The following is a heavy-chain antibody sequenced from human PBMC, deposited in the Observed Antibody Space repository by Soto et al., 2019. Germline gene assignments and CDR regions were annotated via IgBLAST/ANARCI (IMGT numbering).Heavy chain of an antibody. CDR2: ISGSGGST. J-gene: IGHJ4*02. V-gene: IGHV3-23*01. D-gene: IGHD3-3*01. CDR3: AVPDFYDFWGGYATGPSGFHAPGGGVALHHTTRTNDY. Sequence: GGSLRLSCAASGFTFSSYAMSWVRQAPGKGLEWVSAISGSGGSTYYADSVKGRFTISRDNSKNTLYLQMNSLRAEDTAVYYCAVPDFYDFWGGYATGPSGFHAPGGGVALHHTTRTNDYWGQGTLVTVSS. CDR1: GFTFSSYA.